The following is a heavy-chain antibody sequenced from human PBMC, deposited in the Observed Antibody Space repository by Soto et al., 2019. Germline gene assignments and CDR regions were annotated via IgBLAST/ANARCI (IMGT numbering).Heavy chain of an antibody. CDR3: ARDYITMVRGLWGDYYYGMDV. J-gene: IGHJ6*02. V-gene: IGHV1-18*01. CDR1: GGTFSSYT. Sequence: ASVKVSCKASGGTFSSYTISWVRQAPGQGLEWMGWISAYNGNTNYAQKLQGRVTMTTDTSTSTAYMELRSLRSDDTAVYYCARDYITMVRGLWGDYYYGMDVWGQGTTVTVSS. D-gene: IGHD3-10*01. CDR2: ISAYNGNT.